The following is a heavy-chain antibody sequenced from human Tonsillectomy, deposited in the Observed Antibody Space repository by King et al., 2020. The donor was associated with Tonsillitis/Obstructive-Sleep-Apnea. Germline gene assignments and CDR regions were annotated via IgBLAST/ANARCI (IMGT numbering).Heavy chain of an antibody. CDR1: GFTFSSYG. Sequence: QLVQSGGGVVQPGRSLRLSCATSGFTFSSYGMHWVRQAPGKGLEWVAVIWHDGSNKYYADSVRGRLTISRDNSKNTLYLQMNSLRAEDTAVYYCAREALVVVATYFDYWGQGNLVTVSS. CDR3: AREALVVVATYFDY. J-gene: IGHJ4*02. V-gene: IGHV3-33*01. D-gene: IGHD2-15*01. CDR2: IWHDGSNK.